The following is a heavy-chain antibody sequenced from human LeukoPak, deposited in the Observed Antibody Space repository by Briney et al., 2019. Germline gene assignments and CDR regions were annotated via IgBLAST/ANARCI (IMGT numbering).Heavy chain of an antibody. CDR2: IYHSGST. V-gene: IGHV4-38-2*01. CDR3: SRHPASGTFIGDYRDV. J-gene: IGHJ6*03. CDR1: GYSISSGYY. D-gene: IGHD6-13*01. Sequence: PSETLSLTCAVSGYSISSGYYWGWIRQPPGKGLEWFGSIYHSGSTYYNPSLKSRVTISVDTSKNQFYLKLSTVTAADTAVYYFSRHPASGTFIGDYRDVWGKGTTVTASS.